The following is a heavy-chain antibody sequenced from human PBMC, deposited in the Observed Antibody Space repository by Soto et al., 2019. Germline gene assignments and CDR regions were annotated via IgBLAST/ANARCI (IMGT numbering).Heavy chain of an antibody. V-gene: IGHV3-74*01. J-gene: IGHJ4*02. CDR1: GFTFSSYW. CDR2: VNGDGSST. Sequence: EVQLVESGGGLVQPGGSLRLSCAASGFTFSSYWMHWVRQAPGKGLVWVSRVNGDGSSTSYADSVKGRFTISRDNAKNTLYLQMNSVRVEATAVYYCARGGPYSSSGVDYWGQGTLVTVSS. D-gene: IGHD6-6*01. CDR3: ARGGPYSSSGVDY.